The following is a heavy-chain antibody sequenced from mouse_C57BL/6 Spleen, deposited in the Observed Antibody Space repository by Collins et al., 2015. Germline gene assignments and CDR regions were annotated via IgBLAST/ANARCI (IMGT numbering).Heavy chain of an antibody. CDR3: ARLGYYGWMDY. D-gene: IGHD1-1*01. V-gene: IGHV4-1*01. J-gene: IGHJ4*01. Sequence: GGSLKLSCAASGIDFSRYWMSWVRRAPGKGLEWIGEINPDSSTINYAPSLKDKFIISRDNAKNALYLQMNRVRSEDTALYYCARLGYYGWMDYWGQGTSVTVSS. CDR1: GIDFSRYW. CDR2: INPDSSTI.